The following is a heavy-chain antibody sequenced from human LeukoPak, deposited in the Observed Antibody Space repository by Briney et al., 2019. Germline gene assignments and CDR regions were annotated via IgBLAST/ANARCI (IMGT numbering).Heavy chain of an antibody. CDR3: ARGDRAYCAGDCYYY. CDR2: IIPIFGTA. CDR1: GGTFSSYA. V-gene: IGHV1-69*13. J-gene: IGHJ4*02. D-gene: IGHD2-21*02. Sequence: SVTVSCKASGGTFSSYAISWVRQAPGQGLEWMGGIIPIFGTANYAQKFQGRVTITADESTSTAYMELSSLRSEDTAVYYCARGDRAYCAGDCYYYWGQGSLVTVSS.